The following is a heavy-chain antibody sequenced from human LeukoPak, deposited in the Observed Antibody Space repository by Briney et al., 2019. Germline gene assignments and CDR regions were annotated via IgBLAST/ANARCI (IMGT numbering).Heavy chain of an antibody. V-gene: IGHV3-7*04. D-gene: IGHD1-26*01. Sequence: GGSLRLSCAASGFTFSSYWMSWVRQAPGKGLEWVANIKQDGSEKYYVDSVKGRFTISRDNAKNSLYLQMNSLRAEDTAVYYCARDSGSYPYYFDYWGQGTLVTVSP. CDR1: GFTFSSYW. J-gene: IGHJ4*02. CDR3: ARDSGSYPYYFDY. CDR2: IKQDGSEK.